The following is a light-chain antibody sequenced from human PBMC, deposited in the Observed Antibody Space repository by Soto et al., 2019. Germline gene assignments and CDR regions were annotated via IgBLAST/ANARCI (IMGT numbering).Light chain of an antibody. V-gene: IGLV2-14*01. CDR3: NSLTNSGSTLADV. CDR1: SSDVGGYNY. Sequence: QSALTQPASVSGSPGQSITISCTGTSSDVGGYNYLSWYQQHPGKAPKLMIYEVTNRPSGVSNRFSGSKTGNSAFLTISGLQAEDEADYYCNSLTNSGSTLADVFGTGTKLTVL. CDR2: EVT. J-gene: IGLJ1*01.